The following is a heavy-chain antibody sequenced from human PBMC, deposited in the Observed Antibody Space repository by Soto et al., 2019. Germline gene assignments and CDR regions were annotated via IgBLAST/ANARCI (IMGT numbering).Heavy chain of an antibody. CDR1: GFSFSNYA. Sequence: EVQLLESGGGLVQPGGSLRLSCAASGFSFSNYAMSWVRQAPGKGLEWVSVISGSGGTTYYADSVKGRFTISRDNSKNTLYLQMNSLRGEDTAVYYCAKMLSFTTSGYRGVEYWGQGTLVTVSS. D-gene: IGHD3-22*01. CDR3: AKMLSFTTSGYRGVEY. CDR2: ISGSGGTT. J-gene: IGHJ4*02. V-gene: IGHV3-23*01.